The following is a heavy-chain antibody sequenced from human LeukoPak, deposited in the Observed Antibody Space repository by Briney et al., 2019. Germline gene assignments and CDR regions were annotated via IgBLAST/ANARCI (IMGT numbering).Heavy chain of an antibody. Sequence: ASVKVSCKVSGYTLTELSMHWVRQAPGKGLEWMGGFDPEDGETIYAQKFQGGVTMTEDTSTDTAYMELSSLRSEDTAVYYCATGSRRRYDYVWGSYPHFFDYWGQGTLATVSS. CDR3: ATGSRRRYDYVWGSYPHFFDY. CDR1: GYTLTELS. D-gene: IGHD3-16*02. V-gene: IGHV1-24*01. J-gene: IGHJ4*02. CDR2: FDPEDGET.